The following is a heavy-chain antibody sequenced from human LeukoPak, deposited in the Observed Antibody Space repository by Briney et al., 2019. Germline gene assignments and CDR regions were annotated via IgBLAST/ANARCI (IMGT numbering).Heavy chain of an antibody. Sequence: GESLKISCKGSGYGFTSYCIGWVRQMPGKGLEWMGIIYPGDSDTRYSPSFQGRVTISADKSISTAYLQWSSLKASDTAMYYCARRSRDSSGYYHYSFDYWGQGTLVTVSS. CDR1: GYGFTSYC. J-gene: IGHJ4*02. CDR2: IYPGDSDT. CDR3: ARRSRDSSGYYHYSFDY. D-gene: IGHD3-22*01. V-gene: IGHV5-51*01.